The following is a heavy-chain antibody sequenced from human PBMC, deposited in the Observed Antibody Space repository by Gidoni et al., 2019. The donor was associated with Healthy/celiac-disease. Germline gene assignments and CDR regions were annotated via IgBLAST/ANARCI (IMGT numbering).Heavy chain of an antibody. CDR2: ISYDGRNK. V-gene: IGHV3-30-3*01. J-gene: IGHJ6*02. CDR3: ARGGVTMTYYYGMDV. CDR1: GFTFSSYA. Sequence: QVQLVESGGGVVQPGRSLRLSCAASGFTFSSYAMHWVRQAPGKGLEWVAVISYDGRNKYYADSVKGRFTISRDNSKNTLYLQMNSLRAEDTAVYYCARGGVTMTYYYGMDVWGQGTTVTVSS. D-gene: IGHD3-22*01.